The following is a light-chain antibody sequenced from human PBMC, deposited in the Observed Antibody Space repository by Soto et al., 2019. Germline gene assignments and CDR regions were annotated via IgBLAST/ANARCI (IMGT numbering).Light chain of an antibody. CDR1: SSDVGGYNF. CDR2: EVN. Sequence: QSALTQPASVSGSPGQSITISCTGTSSDVGGYNFVSWYQQHPGKATRLMIFEVNNRPSGVSDRFSGSKSGNTASLTISGLQAEDEADYYCSSYTFSSTLVVFGGGTKVTVL. CDR3: SSYTFSSTLVV. J-gene: IGLJ3*02. V-gene: IGLV2-14*01.